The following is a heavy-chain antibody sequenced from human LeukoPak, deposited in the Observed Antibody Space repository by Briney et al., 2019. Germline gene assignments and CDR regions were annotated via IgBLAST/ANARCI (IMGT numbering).Heavy chain of an antibody. V-gene: IGHV3-66*01. CDR3: AKDLGYYDSSGYYPEYFQH. D-gene: IGHD3-22*01. CDR1: GFTVSSNY. Sequence: GGSLRLSCADSGFTVSSNYMRWVRQAPGKGLEWVSVIYSGGSTHYADSVKGRFTISRDNSKNTLYLQMNSLRAEDTAVYYCAKDLGYYDSSGYYPEYFQHWGQGTLVTVSS. CDR2: IYSGGST. J-gene: IGHJ1*01.